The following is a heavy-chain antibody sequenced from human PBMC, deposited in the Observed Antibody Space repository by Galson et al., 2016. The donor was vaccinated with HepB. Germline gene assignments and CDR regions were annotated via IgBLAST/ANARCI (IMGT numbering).Heavy chain of an antibody. Sequence: CAISGDSVSSDSATWNWIRQSPSRGLEWLGGTYYRSKWHNDYALSVKSRISINADTSKNQISLQLNSVSPEDTAVYYCARVPLLFVDAVGYDAFDIWGQGTLATVSS. D-gene: IGHD3-22*01. V-gene: IGHV6-1*01. J-gene: IGHJ3*02. CDR3: ARVPLLFVDAVGYDAFDI. CDR2: TYYRSKWHN. CDR1: GDSVSSDSAT.